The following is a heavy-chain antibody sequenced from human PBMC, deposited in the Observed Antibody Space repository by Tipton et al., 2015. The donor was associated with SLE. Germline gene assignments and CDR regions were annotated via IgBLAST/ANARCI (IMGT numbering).Heavy chain of an antibody. V-gene: IGHV4-38-2*02. J-gene: IGHJ4*02. Sequence: TLSLTCTVSGYSISSGYYWGWIRQPPGKGLEWIGSIYHSGSTYYNPSLKSRVTISVDTSKNQFSLKLSSVTAADTAVYYCASGGGITMVQGVHDYWGQGTLVTVSS. CDR1: GYSISSGYY. D-gene: IGHD3-10*01. CDR3: ASGGGITMVQGVHDY. CDR2: IYHSGST.